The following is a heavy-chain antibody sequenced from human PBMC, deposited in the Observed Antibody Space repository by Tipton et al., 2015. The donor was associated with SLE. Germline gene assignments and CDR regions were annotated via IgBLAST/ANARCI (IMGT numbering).Heavy chain of an antibody. V-gene: IGHV4-38-2*01. D-gene: IGHD3-22*01. J-gene: IGHJ4*02. CDR2: IYQSGNT. Sequence: LVKPSETLSLSCDVSGFSISSGYYWGRIRQPPGKGLEWIGSIYQSGNTYYNPSLKSRISMSTDTFKNQVFLRLSSVTAADTAVYYCARHDYDDNGYYMHYFDYWGQGTLVTVSS. CDR3: ARHDYDDNGYYMHYFDY. CDR1: GFSISSGYY.